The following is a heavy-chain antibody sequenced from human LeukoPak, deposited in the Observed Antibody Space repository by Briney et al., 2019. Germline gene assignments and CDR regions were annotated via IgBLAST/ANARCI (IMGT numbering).Heavy chain of an antibody. CDR3: ASRRRYSSGWYAAYYMDV. CDR1: GDSLNTNTW. J-gene: IGHJ6*03. Sequence: SETLSLTCAVSGDSLNTNTWWSWVRQPPGKGLEWTGEIFHSGSTNYHPSLESRLTISMDKSKNSFSLRLTSVTAADTAVYYCASRRRYSSGWYAAYYMDVWGKGTTVTISS. V-gene: IGHV4-4*02. D-gene: IGHD6-19*01. CDR2: IFHSGST.